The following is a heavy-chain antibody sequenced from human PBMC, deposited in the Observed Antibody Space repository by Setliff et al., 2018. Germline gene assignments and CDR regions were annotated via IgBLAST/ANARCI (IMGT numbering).Heavy chain of an antibody. J-gene: IGHJ5*01. Sequence: TGGSLRLSCAASGFAFNNYPMGWVRQAPGKGLEWVSGISDDGGRTYYADSVKGRFTISRDNAKNSLYLQMNSLRAEDTAVYYCVGRDFSGGDSWGHGTLVTVSS. CDR1: GFAFNNYP. CDR3: VGRDFSGGDS. V-gene: IGHV3-23*01. D-gene: IGHD6-25*01. CDR2: ISDDGGRT.